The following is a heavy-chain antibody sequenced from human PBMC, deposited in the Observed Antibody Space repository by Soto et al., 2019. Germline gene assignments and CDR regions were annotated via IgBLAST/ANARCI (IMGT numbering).Heavy chain of an antibody. Sequence: QLQLQESGSGLVKPSQTLSLTCAVSGGSISSGGYSWSWIRQPPGKGLEWIGFTYHIWGTYYNPSLKRRVNTAVDRAKIQLSLKLTSATAADTVVYFCARASTTVTPLDYRGPETLVTVST. CDR2: TYHIWGT. D-gene: IGHD4-17*01. J-gene: IGHJ4*02. V-gene: IGHV4-30-2*01. CDR1: GGSISSGGYS. CDR3: ARASTTVTPLDY.